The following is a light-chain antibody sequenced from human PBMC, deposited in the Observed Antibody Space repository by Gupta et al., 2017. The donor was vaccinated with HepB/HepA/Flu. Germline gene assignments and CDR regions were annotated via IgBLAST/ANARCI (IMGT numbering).Light chain of an antibody. V-gene: IGLV1-44*01. CDR1: SANIGSNF. CDR2: NDN. Sequence: QSVLTQPPSASGRPGQRVTISCSGSSANIGSNFVNWYQQLPGTAPKLLIYNDNQRPSGFPDRFSGSKSGTSASLAISGLQSEDEADYYCSAWDDSLNGRVFGGGTKLTVL. CDR3: SAWDDSLNGRV. J-gene: IGLJ3*02.